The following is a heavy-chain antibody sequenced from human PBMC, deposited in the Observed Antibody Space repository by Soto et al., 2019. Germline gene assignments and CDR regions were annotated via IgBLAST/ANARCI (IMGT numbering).Heavy chain of an antibody. CDR2: IYSGGST. CDR1: GFTVSSNY. D-gene: IGHD6-13*01. Sequence: PVGSLIRSCAASGFTVSSNYMSWVRQAPGKGLEWVSVIYSGGSTYYADSVKGRFTISRDNSKNTLYLQMNSLRAEDTAVYYCAREGYSSSWYYFDYWGQGTLVTVSS. CDR3: AREGYSSSWYYFDY. V-gene: IGHV3-53*01. J-gene: IGHJ4*02.